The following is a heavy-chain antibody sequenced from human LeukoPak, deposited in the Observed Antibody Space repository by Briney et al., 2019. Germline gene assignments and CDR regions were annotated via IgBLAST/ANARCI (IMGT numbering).Heavy chain of an antibody. J-gene: IGHJ3*02. D-gene: IGHD1-1*01. Sequence: SSETLSLTCTVSGGSISSYYWTWIREPPGKGLEWIGYIYYSGTTNYNPSLKSRVTISVDTSKNQFSLKLSSVTAADTAVYYCARRNERRAPGAFDIWGQGTMATVSS. CDR2: IYYSGTT. CDR3: ARRNERRAPGAFDI. CDR1: GGSISSYY. V-gene: IGHV4-59*12.